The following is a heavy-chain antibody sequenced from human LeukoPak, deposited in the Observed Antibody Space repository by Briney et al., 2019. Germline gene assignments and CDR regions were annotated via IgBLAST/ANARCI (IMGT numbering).Heavy chain of an antibody. CDR2: IHSSGST. V-gene: IGHV4-59*01. D-gene: IGHD6-13*01. CDR1: GGSISSYY. J-gene: IGHJ5*02. CDR3: ARDGSRWHGWFDT. Sequence: PSETLSLTCSVSGGSISSYYWSWFRQPPGKGLEWIGEIHSSGSTNYSPSLKSRITISVDRSRNQLSLKLTSVTAADTAVYYCARDGSRWHGWFDTWGQGTLVTVSS.